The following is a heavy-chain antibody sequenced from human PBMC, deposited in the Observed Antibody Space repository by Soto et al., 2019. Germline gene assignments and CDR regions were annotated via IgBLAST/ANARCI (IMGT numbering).Heavy chain of an antibody. V-gene: IGHV3-66*01. CDR1: GFTVSGHY. CDR2: IYSGGTT. Sequence: EVQLVESGGGLVQPGGSLRLSCAASGFTVSGHYMNWVRQAPGKGLEWVSVIYSGGTTYYANSVTGRFTISRDNFRNTVSLQMTSLRVEDTAVYYCARDPTTSASSTSAALRLWGQGTLVSVSS. D-gene: IGHD6-6*01. J-gene: IGHJ4*02. CDR3: ARDPTTSASSTSAALRL.